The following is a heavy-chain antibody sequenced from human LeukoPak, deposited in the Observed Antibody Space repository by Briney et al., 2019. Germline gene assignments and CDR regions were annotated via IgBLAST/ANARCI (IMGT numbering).Heavy chain of an antibody. D-gene: IGHD2-2*01. J-gene: IGHJ6*03. V-gene: IGHV1-18*01. CDR3: ARDAYQLLFRLHDYYYMDV. CDR1: GYTFTSYG. Sequence: ASVTVSFKASGYTFTSYGISGVRQPPGQGLEGMGWISAYNGNTNYAQKLQGRVTMTTDTSTSTAYMELRSLRSDDTAVYYCARDAYQLLFRLHDYYYMDVWGKGTTVTVSS. CDR2: ISAYNGNT.